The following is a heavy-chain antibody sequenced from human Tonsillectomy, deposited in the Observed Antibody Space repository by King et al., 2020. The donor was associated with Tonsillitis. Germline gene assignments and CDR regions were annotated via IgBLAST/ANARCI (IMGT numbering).Heavy chain of an antibody. D-gene: IGHD2-15*01. Sequence: QVQLVESGGGVVQPGRSLRLSCAASGFTFSSDGMHWVRQAPGKGLEWVAVISYDGSNKYYADSVKGRFTISRDNSKNTLYLQMNSLRAEDTAVYYCAKTGFGWWLAYDGMDVWGHGPTVTVSS. CDR1: GFTFSSDG. J-gene: IGHJ6*02. CDR2: ISYDGSNK. V-gene: IGHV3-30*18. CDR3: AKTGFGWWLAYDGMDV.